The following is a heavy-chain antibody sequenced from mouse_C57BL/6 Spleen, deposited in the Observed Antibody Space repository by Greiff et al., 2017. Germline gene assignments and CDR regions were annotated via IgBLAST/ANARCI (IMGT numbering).Heavy chain of an antibody. CDR2: IRSKSNNYAT. J-gene: IGHJ4*01. V-gene: IGHV10-1*01. CDR1: GFSFNTYA. D-gene: IGHD2-4*01. CDR3: VRQYDYGHNYYAMDY. Sequence: EVQRVESGGGLVQPKGSLKLSCAASGFSFNTYAMNWVRQAPGKGLEWVARIRSKSNNYATYYADSVKDRFTISRDDSESMLYLQMNNLKTEDTAMYYCVRQYDYGHNYYAMDYWGQGTSVTVSS.